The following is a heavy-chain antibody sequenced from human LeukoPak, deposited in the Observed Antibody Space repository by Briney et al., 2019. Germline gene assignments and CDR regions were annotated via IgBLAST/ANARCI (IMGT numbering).Heavy chain of an antibody. Sequence: SETLSLTCAVYGGSFSGYYWSWIRQPPGKGLEWIGEINHSGSTNYNPSPKSRVTISVDTSKNQFSLKLSSVTAAATAVYYCARVDYYDSSGYSPPFDPWGQGTLVTVSS. J-gene: IGHJ5*02. CDR2: INHSGST. D-gene: IGHD3-22*01. V-gene: IGHV4-34*01. CDR1: GGSFSGYY. CDR3: ARVDYYDSSGYSPPFDP.